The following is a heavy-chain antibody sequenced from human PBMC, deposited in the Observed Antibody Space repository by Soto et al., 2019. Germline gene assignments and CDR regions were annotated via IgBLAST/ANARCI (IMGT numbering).Heavy chain of an antibody. Sequence: EVRLEESGGRLVQAGTSLRLSCRASGFRFDDYAMHWVRQAPGKGLEWVAGIIRNSEAIDYAESVRGRFTISRDNAENSVFLQMDSLSPEDTALYYCTRDDQGIATSGTPILGSWGQGTPVTVSS. J-gene: IGHJ4*02. D-gene: IGHD6-13*01. V-gene: IGHV3-9*01. CDR1: GFRFDDYA. CDR2: IIRNSEAI. CDR3: TRDDQGIATSGTPILGS.